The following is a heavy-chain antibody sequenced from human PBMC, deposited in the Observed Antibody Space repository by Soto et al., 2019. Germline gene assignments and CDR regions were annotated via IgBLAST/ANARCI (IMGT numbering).Heavy chain of an antibody. CDR2: IIPIFGTA. J-gene: IGHJ5*02. V-gene: IGHV1-69*13. CDR3: ARAPPVDTAMVKYNWFDP. Sequence: ASVKVSCKASGGTFSSYAISWVRQAPGQGLEWMGGIIPIFGTANYAQKFQGRVTITADESTSTAYMELSSLRSEDTAVYYCARAPPVDTAMVKYNWFDPWGQGTLVTVSS. CDR1: GGTFSSYA. D-gene: IGHD5-18*01.